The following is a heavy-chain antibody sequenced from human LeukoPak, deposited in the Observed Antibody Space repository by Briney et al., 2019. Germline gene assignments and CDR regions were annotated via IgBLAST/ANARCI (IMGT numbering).Heavy chain of an antibody. V-gene: IGHV3-23*01. J-gene: IGHJ4*02. Sequence: GGSLRLSCAASGFTFSSYAMSWVRQAPGKGLEWASAISGSGGSTYYADSVKGRFTISRDNSKNTLYLQMNSLRAEDTAVYYCAKVPTYYYDSSGSGDWGQGTLVTVPS. CDR3: AKVPTYYYDSSGSGD. D-gene: IGHD3-22*01. CDR1: GFTFSSYA. CDR2: ISGSGGST.